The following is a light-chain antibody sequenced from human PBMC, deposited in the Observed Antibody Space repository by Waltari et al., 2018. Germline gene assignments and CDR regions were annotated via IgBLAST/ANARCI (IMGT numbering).Light chain of an antibody. J-gene: IGLJ3*02. CDR1: TSDVGGYNY. CDR3: CSFVGTYTWV. V-gene: IGLV2-11*01. CDR2: DVT. Sequence: SALTQPRSVSGSPGQSVTISCTGTTSDVGGYNYVSWYQHHPGKAPKLMIFDVTQRTSGVPDRFSGSKSANTASLTISGLQAEDEADYYCCSFVGTYTWVFGGGTKVTVL.